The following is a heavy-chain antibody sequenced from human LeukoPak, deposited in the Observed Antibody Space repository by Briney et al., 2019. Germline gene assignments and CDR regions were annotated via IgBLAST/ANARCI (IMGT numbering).Heavy chain of an antibody. CDR1: GFTLSSYA. J-gene: IGHJ4*02. Sequence: GGSLRLSCTASGFTLSSYAMSWVRRAPGEGLEWVSTISGSADNTNYAEAVKGRFTISRDNSKNTMYLQMNSLRAEDTAVYYCAKQGFGCWGQGTLVTVSS. CDR2: ISGSADNT. V-gene: IGHV3-23*01. CDR3: AKQGFGC.